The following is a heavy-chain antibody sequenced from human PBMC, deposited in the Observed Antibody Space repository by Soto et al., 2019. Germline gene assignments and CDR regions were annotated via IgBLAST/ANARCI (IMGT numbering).Heavy chain of an antibody. V-gene: IGHV4-61*01. Sequence: KTSETLSLTCTVSGGSVSSGSYYWSWIRQPPGKGLEWIGYIYYSGSTNYNPSLKSRVTISVDTSKNQFSLKLSSVTAADTAVYYCANYPTTVTSDYWGQGTLVTVSS. CDR3: ANYPTTVTSDY. CDR1: GGSVSSGSYY. D-gene: IGHD4-17*01. J-gene: IGHJ4*02. CDR2: IYYSGST.